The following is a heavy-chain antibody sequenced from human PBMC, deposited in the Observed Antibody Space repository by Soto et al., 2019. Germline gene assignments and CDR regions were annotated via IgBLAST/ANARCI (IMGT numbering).Heavy chain of an antibody. CDR1: AGSFGGHY. V-gene: IGHV4-34*01. CDR2: INHSGST. J-gene: IGHJ4*02. Sequence: SETLSLTCVVYAGSFGGHYWSWIRQPPGKGLEWIGEINHSGSTNYNPSLKSRVTISVDTSKNQLSLELSSVTAADTAVYYCARLRRVDISGWCFDYWGQGTLVTVSS. CDR3: ARLRRVDISGWCFDY. D-gene: IGHD6-19*01.